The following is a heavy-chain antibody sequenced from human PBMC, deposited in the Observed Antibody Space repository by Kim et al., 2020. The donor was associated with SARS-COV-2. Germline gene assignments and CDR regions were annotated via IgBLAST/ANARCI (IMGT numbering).Heavy chain of an antibody. V-gene: IGHV4-34*01. Sequence: YNPSLKSRVTISVDTSKNQFSLKLSSVTAADTAVYYCARGGDIAAAGGDYWGQGTLVTVSS. J-gene: IGHJ4*02. CDR3: ARGGDIAAAGGDY. D-gene: IGHD6-13*01.